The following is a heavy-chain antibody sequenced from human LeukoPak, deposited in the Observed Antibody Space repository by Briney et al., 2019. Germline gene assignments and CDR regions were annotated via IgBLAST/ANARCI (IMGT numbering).Heavy chain of an antibody. V-gene: IGHV3-30-3*01. CDR1: GFTFSSYA. CDR3: ARDPYSSSWYYFDY. CDR2: ISYDGSNK. Sequence: GGSLRLSCAASGFTFSSYAMHWVRQAPGKGLEWVAVISYDGSNKYYADSVKGRFTISRDNSKNTLYLQMNSLRAEDTAVYYCARDPYSSSWYYFDYWGQGTLVTVSS. D-gene: IGHD6-13*01. J-gene: IGHJ4*02.